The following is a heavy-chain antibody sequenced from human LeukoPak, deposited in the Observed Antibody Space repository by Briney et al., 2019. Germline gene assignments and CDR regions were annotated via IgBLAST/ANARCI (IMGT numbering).Heavy chain of an antibody. CDR2: IYYSGTT. Sequence: SQTLSLTCTVSGGSISSGGYYWSWIRQHPGKGLEWIGYIYYSGTTYYNPSLKSRVTISVDTSKNQFSLKLSSVTAADTAVYYCARDIAGRRYFDYWGQGTLVTVSS. J-gene: IGHJ4*02. V-gene: IGHV4-31*03. CDR3: ARDIAGRRYFDY. CDR1: GGSISSGGYY. D-gene: IGHD2-15*01.